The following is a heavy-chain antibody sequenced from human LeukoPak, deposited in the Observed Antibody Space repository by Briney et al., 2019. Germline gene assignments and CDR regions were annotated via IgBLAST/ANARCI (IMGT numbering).Heavy chain of an antibody. V-gene: IGHV3-15*01. CDR3: TTGLNYYDSSGYYKYFDY. J-gene: IGHJ4*02. D-gene: IGHD3-22*01. CDR2: IKSKTDGGTT. CDR1: GFTFSNAW. Sequence: GGSLRLSCAASGFTFSNAWMNWVRQAPGKGLEWVGRIKSKTDGGTTDYAAPVKGRFTISRDDSKNTLYLQMNSLKTEDTAVYYCTTGLNYYDSSGYYKYFDYWGQGTLVTVSS.